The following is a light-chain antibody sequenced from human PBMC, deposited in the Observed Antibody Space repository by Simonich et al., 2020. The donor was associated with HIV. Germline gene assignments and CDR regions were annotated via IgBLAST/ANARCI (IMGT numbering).Light chain of an antibody. J-gene: IGKJ1*01. CDR3: QQYYITPQT. CDR2: WAS. Sequence: DIVMTQSPDSLAVSLGERATINCKSSQSVLSSSNNKNYLAWYQQKPGQPPKLLIYWASTRESGVPDRFSGSGSGTDFTLTISSLQAEDVAVYYCQQYYITPQTFGQGTKVEIK. V-gene: IGKV4-1*01. CDR1: QSVLSSSNNKNY.